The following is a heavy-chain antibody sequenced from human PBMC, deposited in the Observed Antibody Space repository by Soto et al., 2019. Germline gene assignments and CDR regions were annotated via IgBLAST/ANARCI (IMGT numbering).Heavy chain of an antibody. CDR1: GFTFSSYA. Sequence: EVQLLESGGGLVQPGESLRISCAASGFTFSSYAMSWVRQAPGKGLEWVSVISGSDDSTYYADSVKGRFTISRDNSKNTLYLQMNSLRAEDTAVYYCAKRSSSSTFDYWGQGTLVTVSS. J-gene: IGHJ4*02. V-gene: IGHV3-23*01. CDR3: AKRSSSSTFDY. D-gene: IGHD6-6*01. CDR2: ISGSDDST.